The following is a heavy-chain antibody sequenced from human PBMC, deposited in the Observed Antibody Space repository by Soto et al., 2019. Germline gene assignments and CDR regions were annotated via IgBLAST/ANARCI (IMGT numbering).Heavy chain of an antibody. V-gene: IGHV1-69*13. CDR1: GGTFSSYA. CDR3: ARDPPPHDYYDSSGFPVWFDP. CDR2: IIPIFGTA. J-gene: IGHJ5*02. D-gene: IGHD3-22*01. Sequence: SVKVSCKASGGTFSSYAISWVRQAPGQGLEWMGGIIPIFGTANYAQKFQGRVTITADESTSTAYMELSSLRSEDTAVYYCARDPPPHDYYDSSGFPVWFDPWGQGTLVTVSS.